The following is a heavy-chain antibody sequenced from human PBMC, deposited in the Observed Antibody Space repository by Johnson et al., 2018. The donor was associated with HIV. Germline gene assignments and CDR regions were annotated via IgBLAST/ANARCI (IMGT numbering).Heavy chain of an antibody. V-gene: IGHV3-13*01. CDR1: GFTFSNYD. CDR2: IAATGDT. Sequence: VQLVESGGGVVQPGGSLRLSCAASGFTFSNYDMHWVRQTAGRRLEWVSGIAATGDTYYPGSVKGRFTVSRENAKNSLYLQMNSLRVEDTAVYYCVRDVVPLDIWGQGTLVTVS. D-gene: IGHD3-10*02. J-gene: IGHJ3*02. CDR3: VRDVVPLDI.